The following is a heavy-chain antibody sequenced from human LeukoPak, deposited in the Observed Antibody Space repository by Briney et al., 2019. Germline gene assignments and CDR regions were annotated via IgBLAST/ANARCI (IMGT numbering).Heavy chain of an antibody. V-gene: IGHV4-34*01. CDR2: INHSGST. D-gene: IGHD2-2*01. CDR3: ARGRMCSSTSCYHNWFDP. J-gene: IGHJ5*02. Sequence: PSETLSLTRAVYGASFSGYYWSWIRQPPGKGLEWIGEINHSGSTNYNPSLKSRVTISVDTSKNQFSLKLSSVTAADTAVYYCARGRMCSSTSCYHNWFDPWGQGTLVTVSS. CDR1: GASFSGYY.